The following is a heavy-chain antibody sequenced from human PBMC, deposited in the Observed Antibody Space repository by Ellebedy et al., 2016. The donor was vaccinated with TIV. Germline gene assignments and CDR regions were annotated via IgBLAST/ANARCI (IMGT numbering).Heavy chain of an antibody. Sequence: GESLKISCAASGFTFSSYAMSWVRQAPGKGLEWVSAISGSGGSTYYADSVKGRFTISRDNSKNTLYLQMNSLRAEDTAVYYCAKVCCITMVRGVSDFDYWGQGTLVTVSS. CDR2: ISGSGGST. CDR1: GFTFSSYA. V-gene: IGHV3-23*01. J-gene: IGHJ4*02. D-gene: IGHD3-10*01. CDR3: AKVCCITMVRGVSDFDY.